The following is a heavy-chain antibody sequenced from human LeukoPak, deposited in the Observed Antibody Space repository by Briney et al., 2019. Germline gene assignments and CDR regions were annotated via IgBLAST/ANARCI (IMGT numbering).Heavy chain of an antibody. CDR2: IYYSGSA. J-gene: IGHJ3*02. D-gene: IGHD4-17*01. CDR3: ARQTMTTADAFDI. Sequence: SETLSLTCTVSGGSISSHVWSWIRQPPGKGLEWIAYIYYSGSADYNPSLKSRVTISVDTSKNQFSLKLSSVTAADTAVYYCARQTMTTADAFDIWGQGTMVTVSS. V-gene: IGHV4-59*08. CDR1: GGSISSHV.